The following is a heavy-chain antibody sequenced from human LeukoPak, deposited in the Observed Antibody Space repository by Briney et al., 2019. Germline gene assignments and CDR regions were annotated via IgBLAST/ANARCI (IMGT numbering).Heavy chain of an antibody. CDR3: ARCAPGY. Sequence: SETLSLTCAVYGGSFSSYPWTWIRQPPGKGLEWIGQIIHSGSTKYNPSLNGRVTMSVDTSKNQFSLKLTSVTAADTAVYYCARCAPGYWGQGTLVTVSS. V-gene: IGHV4-34*12. D-gene: IGHD4/OR15-4a*01. CDR2: IIHSGST. J-gene: IGHJ4*02. CDR1: GGSFSSYP.